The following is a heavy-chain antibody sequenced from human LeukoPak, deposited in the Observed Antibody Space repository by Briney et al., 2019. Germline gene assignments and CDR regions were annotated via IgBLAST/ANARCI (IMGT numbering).Heavy chain of an antibody. J-gene: IGHJ4*02. CDR3: ARRSTSGSFYDD. D-gene: IGHD3-10*01. Sequence: PGESLRLSCAASGFTFSNYWMHWVRQAPGKGLVWVSRINSDGSTRKYADSVKGRFTISRDNAKNTLYLQMNSLRAEDTAVYYCARRSTSGSFYDDWGQGILVTVSS. V-gene: IGHV3-74*03. CDR2: INSDGSTR. CDR1: GFTFSNYW.